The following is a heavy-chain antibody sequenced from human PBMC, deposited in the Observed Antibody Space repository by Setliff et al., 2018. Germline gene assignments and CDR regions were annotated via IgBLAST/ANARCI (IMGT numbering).Heavy chain of an antibody. CDR1: GGSISSGDYY. J-gene: IGHJ4*02. D-gene: IGHD3-16*02. V-gene: IGHV4-30-4*08. CDR3: ARYRFGKDFDY. CDR2: IYYSGSS. Sequence: PSETLSLTCTVSGGSISSGDYYWSWIRQPPGKGLEWVTYIYYSGSSYYNPSLQSRVTTSVDTSKNQFSLKLSSVTAADTAVYYCARYRFGKDFDYWGQGTLVTVSS.